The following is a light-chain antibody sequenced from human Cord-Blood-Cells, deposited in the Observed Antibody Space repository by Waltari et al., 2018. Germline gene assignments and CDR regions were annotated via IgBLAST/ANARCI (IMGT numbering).Light chain of an antibody. V-gene: IGKV1-39*01. CDR3: QQSYSTPRFT. CDR2: AAS. Sequence: DIQMTQSPSSLSASVGDRVTIPCRASQSLSSYLNWYQQKPGKAPKLLIYAASSLQSGVPSRFSGSGSGTDFTLTISSLQPEDFATYYCQQSYSTPRFTFGPGTKVDIK. J-gene: IGKJ3*01. CDR1: QSLSSY.